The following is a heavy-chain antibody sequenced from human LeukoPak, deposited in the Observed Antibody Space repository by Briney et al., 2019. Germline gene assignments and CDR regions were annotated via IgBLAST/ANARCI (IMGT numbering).Heavy chain of an antibody. V-gene: IGHV3-30*03. CDR1: GFTFSNYG. CDR3: ASYPVAVASYYYYYGMDV. D-gene: IGHD6-19*01. CDR2: ISYDGNNK. Sequence: PGGSLRLSCAASGFTFSNYGLHWVRQAPGKGLEWVALISYDGNNKNYADSVKGRFTISRDNSKNTLYLQMNSLRAEDTAVYYCASYPVAVASYYYYYGMDVWGQGTTVTVSS. J-gene: IGHJ6*02.